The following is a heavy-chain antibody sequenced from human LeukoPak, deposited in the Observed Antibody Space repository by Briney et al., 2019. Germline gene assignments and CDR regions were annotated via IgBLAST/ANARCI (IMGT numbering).Heavy chain of an antibody. CDR3: ARGRRSLTMIVVVITYYFGY. Sequence: ASVKVPCKASGYTFTSYDINWVRQATGQGLEWMGWMNPNSGNTGYAQKFLGRVTMTRNTSISTAYMELSSLRSEDTAVYYCARGRRSLTMIVVVITYYFGYWGQGTLVTVSS. CDR2: MNPNSGNT. V-gene: IGHV1-8*01. J-gene: IGHJ4*02. CDR1: GYTFTSYD. D-gene: IGHD3-22*01.